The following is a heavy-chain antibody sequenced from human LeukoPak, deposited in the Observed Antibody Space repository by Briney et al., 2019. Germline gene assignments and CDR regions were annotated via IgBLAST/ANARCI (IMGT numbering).Heavy chain of an antibody. Sequence: PSETLSLTCTVASGSISGYFWSWIRQPPGKGLEWIGYIYYSGTTYYHPSPKSRVTMSVDTSKNQFSLKLNSVTAADTAIYYCARHYYGGSGAFDIWGQGTMVTVSS. CDR3: ARHYYGGSGAFDI. CDR2: IYYSGTT. J-gene: IGHJ3*02. D-gene: IGHD4-23*01. V-gene: IGHV4-59*08. CDR1: SGSISGYF.